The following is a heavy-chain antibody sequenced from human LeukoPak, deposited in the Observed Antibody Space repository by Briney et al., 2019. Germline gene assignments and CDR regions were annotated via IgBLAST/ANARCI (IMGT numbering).Heavy chain of an antibody. Sequence: PGGSLRLSCAASGFTFSSYGMHWVRQAPGKGLEWVAFIRYDGSNKYYADSVKGRFTISRDNSKNTLYLQMNSLRAEDTAVYYCAKDGYSSGWYSGYFDYWGQGTLVTVSS. D-gene: IGHD6-19*01. CDR2: IRYDGSNK. CDR1: GFTFSSYG. V-gene: IGHV3-30*02. CDR3: AKDGYSSGWYSGYFDY. J-gene: IGHJ4*02.